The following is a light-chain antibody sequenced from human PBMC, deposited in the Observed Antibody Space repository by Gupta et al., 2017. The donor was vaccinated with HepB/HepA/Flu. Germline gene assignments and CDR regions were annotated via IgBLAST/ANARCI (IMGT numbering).Light chain of an antibody. Sequence: SYALTQPPSVSVSSCQTASITCSGDKLGDNYACWYQQQPGQFPMLVIYQYSKRPSVIPERFSGSTSVSTATLTISWTQARDEDDYYFQAWYSSTVVFGGGTKLTVL. CDR2: QYS. V-gene: IGLV3-1*01. CDR1: KLGDNY. J-gene: IGLJ3*02. CDR3: QAWYSSTVV.